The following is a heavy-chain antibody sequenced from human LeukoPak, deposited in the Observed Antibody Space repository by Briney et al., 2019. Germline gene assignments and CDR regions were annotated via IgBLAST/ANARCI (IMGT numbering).Heavy chain of an antibody. CDR2: INPNSGGT. CDR1: GYTFTNYA. Sequence: ASVKVSCKASGYTFTNYAMNWVRQAPGQGLEWMGWINPNSGGTNYAQKFQGRVTMTRDTSISTAYMELSRLRSDDTAVYYCAREPSNYCDSSGYYSPSFDYWGQGTLVTVSS. J-gene: IGHJ4*02. V-gene: IGHV1-2*02. D-gene: IGHD3-22*01. CDR3: AREPSNYCDSSGYYSPSFDY.